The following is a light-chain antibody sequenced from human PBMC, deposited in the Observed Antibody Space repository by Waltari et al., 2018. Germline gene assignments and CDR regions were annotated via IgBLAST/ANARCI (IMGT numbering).Light chain of an antibody. CDR2: DAS. V-gene: IGKV3D-20*01. Sequence: EIVLTQSPATLSLSPGERATLSCGASQSVSSSYLAWYQQKPGLAPSLLLYDASSRATGIPDRFSGSGSGTDFTLTISRLEPEDFAVYYCQQYGSSPITFGQGTRLEIK. CDR3: QQYGSSPIT. CDR1: QSVSSSY. J-gene: IGKJ5*01.